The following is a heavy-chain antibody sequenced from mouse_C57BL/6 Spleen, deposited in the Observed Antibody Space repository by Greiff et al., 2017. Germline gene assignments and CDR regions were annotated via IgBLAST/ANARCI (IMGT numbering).Heavy chain of an antibody. CDR3: ARDEVTTWDY. Sequence: QVKLQQSGPELVKPGASVKLSCKASGYTFTSYDINWVKQRPGQGLAWIGWIYPRDGSTKYNDKFKVNATLTVNTSSSQAYMELHSLSSEYSAVYFCARDEVTTWDYWGQGTTLTASS. V-gene: IGHV1-85*01. CDR1: GYTFTSYD. CDR2: IYPRDGST. J-gene: IGHJ2*01. D-gene: IGHD2-3*01.